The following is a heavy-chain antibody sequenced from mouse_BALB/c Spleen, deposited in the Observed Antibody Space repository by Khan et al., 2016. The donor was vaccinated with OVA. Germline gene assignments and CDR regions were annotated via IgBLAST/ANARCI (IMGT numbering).Heavy chain of an antibody. CDR3: DRCHSGCAY. J-gene: IGHJ3*01. CDR2: ISTYYGDA. V-gene: IGHV1S137*01. Sequence: QVQLKQSGAELVRPGVSVKISCKGSGYTFTDYAMHWVKQSHAKSLEWIGVISTYYGDANYNQKFKGKATMTVNKSSSTAYMELARLTSEASAICYCDRCHSGCAYWGQGTLVTVS. CDR1: GYTFTDYA.